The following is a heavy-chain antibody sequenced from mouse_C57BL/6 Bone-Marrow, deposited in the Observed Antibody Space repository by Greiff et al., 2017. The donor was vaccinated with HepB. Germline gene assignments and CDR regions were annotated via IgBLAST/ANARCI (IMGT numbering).Heavy chain of an antibody. CDR1: GYTFTSYG. CDR3: ARDGYSAWFAY. Sequence: QVQLQQSGAELARPGASVKLSCKASGYTFTSYGISWVKQRTGQGLEWIGEIYPRSGNTYYNEKFKGKATLSADKSSSTAYMELRSLTSEDSAVYFCARDGYSAWFAYWGQGTLVTVSA. V-gene: IGHV1-81*01. D-gene: IGHD2-3*01. CDR2: IYPRSGNT. J-gene: IGHJ3*01.